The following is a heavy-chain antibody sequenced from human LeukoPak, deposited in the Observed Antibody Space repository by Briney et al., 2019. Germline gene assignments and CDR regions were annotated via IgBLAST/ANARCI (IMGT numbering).Heavy chain of an antibody. CDR3: ARERSIEATEKRFDC. CDR1: GFTFSSYG. V-gene: IGHV3-48*04. D-gene: IGHD6-6*01. J-gene: IGHJ4*02. CDR2: ISSSSSTI. Sequence: GGSLRLSCAASGFTFSSYGMNWVRQAPGKGLEWVSYISSSSSTIYYADSVKGRFTISRDNAKNSLYLQMNSLRAEDTALYYCARERSIEATEKRFDCWGQGTLVAVSS.